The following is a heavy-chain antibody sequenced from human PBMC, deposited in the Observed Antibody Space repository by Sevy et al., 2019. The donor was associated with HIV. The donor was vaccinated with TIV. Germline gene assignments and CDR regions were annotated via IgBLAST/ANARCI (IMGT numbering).Heavy chain of an antibody. CDR2: IIPILGTV. CDR1: GGTFNSYG. Sequence: ASVKVSCKASGGTFNSYGISWVRQAPGQGLEWMGGIIPILGTVNYAQKFQGRVTLTADESTKTAYMELSSLRSEDAAVYYCARGGGNGWYYFDYWGQETLVTVSS. D-gene: IGHD6-19*01. CDR3: ARGGGNGWYYFDY. J-gene: IGHJ4*02. V-gene: IGHV1-69*13.